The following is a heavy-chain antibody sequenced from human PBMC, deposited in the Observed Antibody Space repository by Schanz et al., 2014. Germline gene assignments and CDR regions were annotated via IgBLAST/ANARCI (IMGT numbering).Heavy chain of an antibody. J-gene: IGHJ3*02. D-gene: IGHD3-10*01. Sequence: QVQLVQSGAEVKKPGSSVKVSCKASGGTFSSYAISWVRQAPGQGLEWMGGIIPIFGTANYAQKFQGRVNMTRDTVTTTVHLELTRLRTDDTAIYYCARVHIATYHYNSPGAFDIWGQGTRVTVSS. CDR3: ARVHIATYHYNSPGAFDI. CDR1: GGTFSSYA. CDR2: IIPIFGTA. V-gene: IGHV1-69*06.